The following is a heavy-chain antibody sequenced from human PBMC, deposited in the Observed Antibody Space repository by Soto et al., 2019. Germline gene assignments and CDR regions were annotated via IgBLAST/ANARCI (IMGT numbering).Heavy chain of an antibody. J-gene: IGHJ4*02. D-gene: IGHD1-26*01. CDR1: NASITSSGYY. CDR2: IYHSGST. Sequence: QVQLXESGPRXVEASXTLXXXXXXSNASITSSGYYWSWVRQPPGKRLEWIGYIYHSGSTFYSPSLQSRLTMSVDTSKNQFSLTLRSVTAADTAVYHCARMSGTYYVPDYWGQGTLVTVSS. CDR3: ARMSGTYYVPDY. V-gene: IGHV4-31*02.